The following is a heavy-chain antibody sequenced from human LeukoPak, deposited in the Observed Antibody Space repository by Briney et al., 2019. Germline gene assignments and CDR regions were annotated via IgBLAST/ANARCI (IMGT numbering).Heavy chain of an antibody. CDR3: TTHLLFSGFSY. Sequence: GESLRISCTASGLTFAGAWMTWVRQAPGKGLEWVGLIKSKTDGGTTEYGEPVKSRFTISRDDSKNTMFLQMNSLETEDTAVYYCTTHLLFSGFSYWGQGTLVTVSS. J-gene: IGHJ4*02. CDR1: GLTFAGAW. D-gene: IGHD5-12*01. CDR2: IKSKTDGGTT. V-gene: IGHV3-15*01.